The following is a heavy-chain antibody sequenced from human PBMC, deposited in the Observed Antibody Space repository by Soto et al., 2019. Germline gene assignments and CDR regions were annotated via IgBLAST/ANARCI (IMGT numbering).Heavy chain of an antibody. J-gene: IGHJ4*02. V-gene: IGHV3-48*02. Sequence: GGSLRLSCAASGFTFSNYNMNWVRQAPGKGLEWVSSISSSSSTIYYADSVKGRFTISRDNAKNSLYLQMNSLRDEDTAVYYCASRYYYDSSGYYYPYYYWGQGTLVPVSS. CDR1: GFTFSNYN. CDR3: ASRYYYDSSGYYYPYYY. D-gene: IGHD3-22*01. CDR2: ISSSSSTI.